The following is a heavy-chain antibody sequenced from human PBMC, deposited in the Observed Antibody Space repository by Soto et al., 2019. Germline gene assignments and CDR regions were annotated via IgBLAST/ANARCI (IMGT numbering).Heavy chain of an antibody. CDR3: AGNGLVSGAFDI. CDR1: SGSISSSNW. Sequence: PSETLSLTCAVSSGSISSSNWWSWVRQPPGKGLEWIGEIYHSGSTNYNPSLKSRVTISVDKSKNQFSLKLSSVTAADTAVYYCAGNGLVSGAFDIWGQGTMVTVSS. CDR2: IYHSGST. D-gene: IGHD3-9*01. J-gene: IGHJ3*02. V-gene: IGHV4-4*02.